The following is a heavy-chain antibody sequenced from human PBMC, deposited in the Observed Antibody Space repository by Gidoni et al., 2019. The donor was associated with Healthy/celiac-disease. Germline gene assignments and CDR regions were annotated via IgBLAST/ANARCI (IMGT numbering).Heavy chain of an antibody. CDR2: IYTSGST. CDR3: ARVAPDYGSGRRIDWGMDV. J-gene: IGHJ6*02. CDR1: GGSISSGRYY. D-gene: IGHD3-10*01. Sequence: QVQLQESGPGLVKPSQTLSLTCTVSGGSISSGRYYWSWIRQPAGKGLEWIGRIYTSGSTNYNPALKSRVTIAVDTSKNQFSLKLSSVTAADTAVYYWARVAPDYGSGRRIDWGMDVWGQGTTVTVSS. V-gene: IGHV4-61*02.